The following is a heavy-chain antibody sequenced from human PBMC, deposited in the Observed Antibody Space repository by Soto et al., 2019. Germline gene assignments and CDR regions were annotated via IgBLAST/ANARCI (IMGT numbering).Heavy chain of an antibody. V-gene: IGHV1-18*04. J-gene: IGHJ4*02. D-gene: IGHD4-17*01. CDR3: ARPSGSYGDYAWSLAY. CDR1: GYAFGGYA. CDR2: VSAYSGHT. Sequence: QVQLVQSGAEVKKPGASVKVSCKASGYAFGGYAISWVRQAPGQGLEWMGWVSAYSGHTDYAQNLQGRVSMTTETSTSTAYMELGSLTSDDTDVYYCARPSGSYGDYAWSLAYWGQGTLVTVSS.